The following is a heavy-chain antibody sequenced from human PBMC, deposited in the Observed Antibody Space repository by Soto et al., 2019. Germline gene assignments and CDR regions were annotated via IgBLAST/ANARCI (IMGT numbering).Heavy chain of an antibody. Sequence: EVQLLESGGGLIQPGGSLRLSCTASGFTFINYAMNWVRQAPGKGLEWVSGTSGGGDVAFYADSVKGRFAISRDNSKNTRSLQMNSLRVEDTALYYCVKESIGTVTNPVYWSFDLWGRGTLVTVSS. CDR1: GFTFINYA. J-gene: IGHJ2*01. V-gene: IGHV3-23*01. CDR2: TSGGGDVA. CDR3: VKESIGTVTNPVYWSFDL. D-gene: IGHD4-17*01.